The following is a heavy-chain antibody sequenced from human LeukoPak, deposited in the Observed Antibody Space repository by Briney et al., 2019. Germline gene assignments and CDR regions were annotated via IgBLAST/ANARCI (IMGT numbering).Heavy chain of an antibody. CDR1: GFTFSRHS. CDR2: ISSSSSTI. J-gene: IGHJ4*02. CDR3: ARVGAYSYGYRVGYFDY. Sequence: GGSLRLSCAASGFTFSRHSMNWVRQAPGKGLEWVSYISSSSSTIYYADSVKGRFTISRDNAKNSLYLQMNSLRAEDTAVYYCARVGAYSYGYRVGYFDYWGQGTLVTVSS. V-gene: IGHV3-48*04. D-gene: IGHD5-18*01.